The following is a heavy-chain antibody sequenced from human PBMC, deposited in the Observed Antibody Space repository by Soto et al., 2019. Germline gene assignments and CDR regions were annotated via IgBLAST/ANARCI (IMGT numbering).Heavy chain of an antibody. J-gene: IGHJ5*02. Sequence: KTSETLSLTCTVSGGSISSGGYYWSWIRQHPGKGLEWIGYIYYSGSTYYNPSLKSRVTISVDTSKNQFSLKLSSVTAADTAVYYCARVGYSSQEMVDWFDPWGQGTQVTVSS. V-gene: IGHV4-31*03. CDR3: ARVGYSSQEMVDWFDP. D-gene: IGHD6-13*01. CDR2: IYYSGST. CDR1: GGSISSGGYY.